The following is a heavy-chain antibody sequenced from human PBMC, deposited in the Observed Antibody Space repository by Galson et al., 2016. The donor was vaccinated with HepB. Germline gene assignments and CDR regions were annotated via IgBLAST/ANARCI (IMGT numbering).Heavy chain of an antibody. Sequence: SLRLSCAASGFTFSTYAMGWVRQAPGKGLEWVSAISNSGGITYYADSVKGRFTTSRDNSKDTLYLQMNSLRVEDTALYYCVKEFVATGAVVGDYWGQGTLVSVSS. V-gene: IGHV3-23*01. J-gene: IGHJ4*02. CDR1: GFTFSTYA. D-gene: IGHD2-21*01. CDR3: VKEFVATGAVVGDY. CDR2: ISNSGGIT.